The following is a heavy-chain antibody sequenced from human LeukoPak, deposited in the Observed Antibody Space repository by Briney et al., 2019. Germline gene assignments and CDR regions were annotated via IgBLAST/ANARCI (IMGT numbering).Heavy chain of an antibody. CDR3: ARGRPRYYYGSGSTEHYFDY. Sequence: PSETLSLTCTVSGGSISSSSYYWGWIRQPPGKGLEWIGRIYTSGSTNYNPSLKSRVTISVDTSENQFSLKLSSVTAADTAVYYCARGRPRYYYGSGSTEHYFDYWGQGTLVTVSS. CDR1: GGSISSSSYY. J-gene: IGHJ4*02. CDR2: IYTSGST. D-gene: IGHD3-10*01. V-gene: IGHV4-61*02.